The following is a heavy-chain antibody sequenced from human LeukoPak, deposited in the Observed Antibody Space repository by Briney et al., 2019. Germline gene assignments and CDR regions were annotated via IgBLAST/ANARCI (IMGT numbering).Heavy chain of an antibody. CDR1: GYTFTGYY. Sequence: ASVKVSCKASGYTFTGYYMHWVRQAPGQGLEWMGWISAYNGNTNYAQKLQGRVTMTTDTSTSTAYMELRSLRSDDTAVYYCARGGYYDSSGYSDIWGQGTMVTVSS. D-gene: IGHD3-22*01. J-gene: IGHJ3*02. V-gene: IGHV1-18*04. CDR2: ISAYNGNT. CDR3: ARGGYYDSSGYSDI.